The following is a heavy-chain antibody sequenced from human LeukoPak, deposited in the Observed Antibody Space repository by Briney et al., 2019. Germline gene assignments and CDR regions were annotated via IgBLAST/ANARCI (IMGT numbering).Heavy chain of an antibody. Sequence: GASVKVSCKASGYTFTNYDINWVRQAAGQGLEWMGWMSPESGNRGYAQNFQGRVTFIGNTSISTAYTELSSLRSEDTAVYYCARGRRDFWSGYTFDDWGQGTLVTVSS. CDR3: ARGRRDFWSGYTFDD. CDR1: GYTFTNYD. D-gene: IGHD3-3*01. J-gene: IGHJ4*02. CDR2: MSPESGNR. V-gene: IGHV1-8*03.